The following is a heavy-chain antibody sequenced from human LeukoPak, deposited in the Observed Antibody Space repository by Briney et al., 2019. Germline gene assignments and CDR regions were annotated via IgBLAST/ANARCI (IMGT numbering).Heavy chain of an antibody. J-gene: IGHJ4*02. V-gene: IGHV3-33*01. CDR1: VFTISSYG. CDR2: IWYDGSNK. CDR3: ARVGRYSSSWYDPRATIDY. Sequence: GGSLRLSCAATVFTISSYGMYWVRQAPGKGLEWVAVIWYDGSNKYYADSVKGRFTISRDNSKNTLYLQMNSLRAEDTAVYYCARVGRYSSSWYDPRATIDYWGQGTLVTVSS. D-gene: IGHD6-13*01.